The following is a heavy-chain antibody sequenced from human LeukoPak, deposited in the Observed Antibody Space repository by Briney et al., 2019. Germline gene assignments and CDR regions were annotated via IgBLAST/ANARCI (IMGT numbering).Heavy chain of an antibody. V-gene: IGHV4-4*07. CDR3: ARTYDSPGYYSPDYYYMDV. D-gene: IGHD3-22*01. Sequence: SETLSLTCTVPGGSISTYCWSWIRQPAGKGLEWIGHICTSGSTNYNPSLKSRVTMSADTSNNEFSLKLNSVTAADTAVYYCARTYDSPGYYSPDYYYMDVWGKGTTVTISS. CDR2: ICTSGST. CDR1: GGSISTYC. J-gene: IGHJ6*03.